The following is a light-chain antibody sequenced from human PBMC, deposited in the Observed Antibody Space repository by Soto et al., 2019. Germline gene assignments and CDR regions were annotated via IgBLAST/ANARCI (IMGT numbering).Light chain of an antibody. CDR2: DAA. CDR3: QQYDNLPPTWT. V-gene: IGKV1-33*01. J-gene: IGKJ1*01. Sequence: DIQMNKSPYSLSAAEGDRVTIACRASQNINTYLNWYQQKPGKAPKLLIFDAASLQNGVPSRFSGGGSGTHFTFTISNLQPEDIATYYCQQYDNLPPTWTFGQGTKVDNK. CDR1: QNINTY.